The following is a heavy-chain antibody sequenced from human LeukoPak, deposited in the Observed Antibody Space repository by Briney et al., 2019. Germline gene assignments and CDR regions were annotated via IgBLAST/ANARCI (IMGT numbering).Heavy chain of an antibody. CDR2: INHSGST. CDR1: GGSFSGYY. V-gene: IGHV4-34*01. Sequence: SETLSLTCAVYGGSFSGYYWSWIRQAPGKGLEWIGEINHSGSTNYNPSLKSRVTISVDTSKNQFSLKLSSVTAADTAVHYCARGGAQPAAIGRESYYYGMDVWGQGTTVTVSS. J-gene: IGHJ6*02. CDR3: ARGGAQPAAIGRESYYYGMDV. D-gene: IGHD2-2*01.